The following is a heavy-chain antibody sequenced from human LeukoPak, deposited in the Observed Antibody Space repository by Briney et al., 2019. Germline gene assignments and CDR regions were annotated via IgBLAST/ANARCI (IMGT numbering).Heavy chain of an antibody. J-gene: IGHJ4*02. CDR2: VSGTGFTT. CDR3: AKELMGFDY. CDR1: GFTFTSYA. V-gene: IGHV3-23*01. Sequence: TGGSLRLPCAASGFTFTSYAMSWVRQAPGKGLEWVSAVSGTGFTTHYADSVKGRFIVSRDNSKNTVYLQMSSLRGEDTAVYYCAKELMGFDYWGQGTLVTVSS. D-gene: IGHD2-8*01.